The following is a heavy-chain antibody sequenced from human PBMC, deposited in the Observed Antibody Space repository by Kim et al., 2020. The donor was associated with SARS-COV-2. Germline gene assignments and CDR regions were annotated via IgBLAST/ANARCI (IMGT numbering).Heavy chain of an antibody. V-gene: IGHV4-59*01. CDR3: ARDPIYGSGTSYYAFDI. CDR2: MYYSGTT. J-gene: IGHJ3*02. Sequence: SETLSLTCTVSGVSISSYSWSWIRQPPGKGLEWIGYMYYSGTTNYNPSLKSRVTMSLDTSKNQFSLKLSSVTAADTAVYYCARDPIYGSGTSYYAFDIWG. D-gene: IGHD3-10*01. CDR1: GVSISSYS.